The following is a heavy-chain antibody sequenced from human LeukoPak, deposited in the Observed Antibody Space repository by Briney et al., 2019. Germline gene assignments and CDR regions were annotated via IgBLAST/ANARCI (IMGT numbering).Heavy chain of an antibody. D-gene: IGHD3-16*02. CDR3: ARVGYDYIWGSYRSYNWFDP. Sequence: PSETLSLTCAVCGGSFSGYHWSWIRQPPGKGLEWIGEINHSGSTNYNPSLKSRVTISVDTSKNQFSLKLSSVTAADTAVYYCARVGYDYIWGSYRSYNWFDPWGQGTLVTVSS. CDR1: GGSFSGYH. CDR2: INHSGST. J-gene: IGHJ5*02. V-gene: IGHV4-34*01.